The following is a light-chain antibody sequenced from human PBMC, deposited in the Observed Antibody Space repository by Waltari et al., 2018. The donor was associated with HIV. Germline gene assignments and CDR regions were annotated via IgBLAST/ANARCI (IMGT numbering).Light chain of an antibody. CDR3: CSYAGNYTPFV. Sequence: QSALTQPRSVSGSPGQSVTISCTGTSSDVAAYNSVSWYQQHPGKATKLMIYDVSERPSGVPDRFSGSKSGNTASLTISGLQAEDEADYYCCSYAGNYTPFVFGTGTKVTVL. CDR1: SSDVAAYNS. CDR2: DVS. J-gene: IGLJ1*01. V-gene: IGLV2-11*01.